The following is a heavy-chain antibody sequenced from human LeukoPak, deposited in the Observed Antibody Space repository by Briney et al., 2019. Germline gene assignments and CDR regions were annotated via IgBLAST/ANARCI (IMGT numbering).Heavy chain of an antibody. CDR1: GGSISSSGYY. CDR2: IYYSGST. D-gene: IGHD2-15*01. Sequence: PSETLSLTCTVSGGSISSSGYYWGWIRQPPGKGLEWIGSIYYSGSTYYNPSLKSRVTISVDTSKNQFSLKLSSVTAADTAVYYCARQSGGSRYWGQGTLVTVSS. CDR3: ARQSGGSRY. V-gene: IGHV4-39*01. J-gene: IGHJ4*02.